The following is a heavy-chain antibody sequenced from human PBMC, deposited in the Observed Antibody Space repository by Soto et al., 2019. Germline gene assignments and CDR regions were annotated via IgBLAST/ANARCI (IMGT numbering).Heavy chain of an antibody. Sequence: QVQLQESGPGLVKPSETLSLTCTVSGGSVSSGSYYWSWIRQPPGKGLEWIGYIYYSGSTNYNPSLKRRVTISVDTSKNQFSLKLSSVTAADTAVYYCARDCSGGSCYPGRFDPWGQGTLVTVSS. J-gene: IGHJ5*02. D-gene: IGHD2-15*01. CDR1: GGSVSSGSYY. V-gene: IGHV4-61*01. CDR3: ARDCSGGSCYPGRFDP. CDR2: IYYSGST.